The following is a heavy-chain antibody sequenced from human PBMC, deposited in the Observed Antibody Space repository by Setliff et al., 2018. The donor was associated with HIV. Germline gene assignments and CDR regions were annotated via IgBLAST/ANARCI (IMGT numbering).Heavy chain of an antibody. CDR3: AVSPDGDCATTECANWFDP. J-gene: IGHJ5*02. Sequence: PGGSLRLSCTASGFPFDKAWMSWVRQAPGKGLEWVGRIKNIYEGGTTDYAAPVKGRFTISRDDSQNTAYLQMNSLRTEDTAVYFCAVSPDGDCATTECANWFDPWGQGTQVTVSS. V-gene: IGHV3-15*01. D-gene: IGHD4-17*01. CDR2: IKNIYEGGTT. CDR1: GFPFDKAW.